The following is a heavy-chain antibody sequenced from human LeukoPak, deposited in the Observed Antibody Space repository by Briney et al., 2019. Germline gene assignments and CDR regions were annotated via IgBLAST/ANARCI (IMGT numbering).Heavy chain of an antibody. CDR3: ASLSVGASGWYSHTHLPDY. CDR2: ISWRNIDI. D-gene: IGHD6-19*01. J-gene: IGHJ4*02. V-gene: IGHV3-21*04. Sequence: GGSLRLSCVASGFTLSSYNMKWVRQAPGKRLEWVSSISWRNIDIEYADSVKGRFTISRDNSKNTLYLQMNSLRAEDTAVYYCASLSVGASGWYSHTHLPDYWGQGTLVTVSS. CDR1: GFTLSSYN.